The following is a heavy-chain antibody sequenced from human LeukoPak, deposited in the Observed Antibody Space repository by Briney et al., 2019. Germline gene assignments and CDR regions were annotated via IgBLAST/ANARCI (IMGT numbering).Heavy chain of an antibody. CDR3: ARGGYFDRGPYLEFDY. D-gene: IGHD3-9*01. CDR2: INPNSGGT. CDR1: GYTFTSYG. V-gene: IGHV1-2*04. Sequence: GASVKVSCKASGYTFTSYGISWVRQAPGQGLEWMGWINPNSGGTNYAQKFQGWVTMTRDTSISTAYMELSRLRSDDTAVYYCARGGYFDRGPYLEFDYWGQGTLVTVSS. J-gene: IGHJ4*02.